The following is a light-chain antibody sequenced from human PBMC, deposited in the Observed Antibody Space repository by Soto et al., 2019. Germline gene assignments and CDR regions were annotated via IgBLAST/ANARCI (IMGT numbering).Light chain of an antibody. CDR2: AAS. CDR1: QSISSY. Sequence: DIQMTQSPSSLSASVGDRVTNTCRASQSISSYLNWYQQKPGKAPKLLIYAASSLQSGVPSRFSGSGSGTDFTLTISSLQPEDFATYYCQQSYSTPRTFGQGTKVAIK. V-gene: IGKV1-39*01. J-gene: IGKJ1*01. CDR3: QQSYSTPRT.